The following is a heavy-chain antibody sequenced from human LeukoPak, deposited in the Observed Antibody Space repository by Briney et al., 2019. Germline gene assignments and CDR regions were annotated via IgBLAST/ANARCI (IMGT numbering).Heavy chain of an antibody. CDR1: GFTFSSYA. Sequence: GGSLRLSCAASGFTFSSYAMSWVRQAPGKGLGWVSAISGSGGSTYYADSVKGRFTISRDNSKNTLYLQMNSLRAEDTAVHYCAKDPSIGMDVWGQGTTVTVSS. CDR2: ISGSGGST. V-gene: IGHV3-23*01. CDR3: AKDPSIGMDV. J-gene: IGHJ6*02.